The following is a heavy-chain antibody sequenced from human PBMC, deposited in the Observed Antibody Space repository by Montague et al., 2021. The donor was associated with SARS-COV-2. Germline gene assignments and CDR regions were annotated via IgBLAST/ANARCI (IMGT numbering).Heavy chain of an antibody. Sequence: SETLSLTCTVSGGSISSSCYYWGWLRQPPGKELDGIGSINDSRSTYYNPSLKSPITVSVDTSKNQFSLSLSSVTAADTAVYDCPSHVYDILTGYYPYGYFGLWGRGTLVTVSS. CDR3: PSHVYDILTGYYPYGYFGL. V-gene: IGHV4-39*01. CDR2: INDSRST. CDR1: GGSISSSCYY. J-gene: IGHJ2*01. D-gene: IGHD3-9*01.